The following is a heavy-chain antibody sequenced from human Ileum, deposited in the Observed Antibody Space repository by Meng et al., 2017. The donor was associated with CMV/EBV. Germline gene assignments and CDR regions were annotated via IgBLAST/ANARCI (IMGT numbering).Heavy chain of an antibody. CDR2: ISVSGGRT. J-gene: IGHJ4*02. V-gene: IGHV3-23*01. CDR1: GFTFSSYA. Sequence: GGSLRLSCVASGFTFSSYAMTWVRQAPGKGLEWVSSISVSGGRTHYADSVKGRFTISRDNSKNMLFLQVNRMRAEDTAVYYCAIDPLGANWGSPEFDYWGQGTLVTVSS. CDR3: AIDPLGANWGSPEFDY. D-gene: IGHD1-26*01.